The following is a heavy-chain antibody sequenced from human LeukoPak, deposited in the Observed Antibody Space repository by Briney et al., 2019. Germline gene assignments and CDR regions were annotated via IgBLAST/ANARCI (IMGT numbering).Heavy chain of an antibody. D-gene: IGHD2-21*01. CDR1: GYTFTGYY. CDR2: INPNSGGT. Sequence: GASVTVSCKASGYTFTGYYMHWVRQAPGQGLEWMGWINPNSGGTDYAQKFQGRVTMTSDTAISTAYLELRRLRSDATAVYYCARDLAIPAFDIWGQGTMLTVS. CDR3: ARDLAIPAFDI. V-gene: IGHV1-2*02. J-gene: IGHJ3*02.